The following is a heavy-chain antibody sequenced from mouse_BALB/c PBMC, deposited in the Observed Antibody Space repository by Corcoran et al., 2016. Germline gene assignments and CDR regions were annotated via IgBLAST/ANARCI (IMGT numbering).Heavy chain of an antibody. J-gene: IGHJ2*01. Sequence: EVQLQQSGPELVKPGASVKMSCKASGYTFTSYVMHWVKQKPGQGLEWIGYIYPFKDVTKYNENFKGKATLTSDKSSSTAYMVLNSLTSEDSAVYYCTREVRGGYPLDYWGQGTTLTVSS. CDR2: IYPFKDVT. D-gene: IGHD2-2*01. CDR1: GYTFTSYV. CDR3: TREVRGGYPLDY. V-gene: IGHV1S136*01.